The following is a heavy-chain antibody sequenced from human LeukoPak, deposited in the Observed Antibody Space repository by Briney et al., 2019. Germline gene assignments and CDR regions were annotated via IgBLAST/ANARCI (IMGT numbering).Heavy chain of an antibody. V-gene: IGHV1-8*01. CDR2: MNPHSGNT. CDR3: TRALVPGNY. Sequence: ASVKVSCKASGYTFTTYDINWVRQATGQGLEWMGWMNPHSGNTGYAQKFQGRVTMTRDTSISTAYMELSSPTSDGTAVYYCTRALVPGNYWGQGTLVTVSS. J-gene: IGHJ4*02. CDR1: GYTFTTYD. D-gene: IGHD3-10*01.